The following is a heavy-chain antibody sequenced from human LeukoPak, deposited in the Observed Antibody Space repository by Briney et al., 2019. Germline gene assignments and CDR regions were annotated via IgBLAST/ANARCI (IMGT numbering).Heavy chain of an antibody. V-gene: IGHV6-1*01. CDR2: IYYRSKWFN. D-gene: IGHD1-7*01. CDR1: GDSVSRNSAA. Sequence: SKTLSLTCAISGDSVSRNSAAWNWIRQSPSRGLEWLGRIYYRSKWFNDYAMSVKGRMTINPDTSKNQFSLLLNAVTPEDTAVYYCARDLHELELYYFDSWGQGTLVIVSS. J-gene: IGHJ4*02. CDR3: ARDLHELELYYFDS.